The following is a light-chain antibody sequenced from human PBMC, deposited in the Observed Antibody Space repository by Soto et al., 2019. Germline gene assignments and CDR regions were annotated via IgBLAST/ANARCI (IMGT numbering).Light chain of an antibody. CDR2: AAS. J-gene: IGKJ1*01. V-gene: IGKV1-39*01. Sequence: DIQLPQSPSTLSGSVRDRVTITCRASQTISSWLAWYQQKPGKAPKLLIYAASSLQSGVPSRFSGSGSETDFTLTVSSLQPEDFATYSCQQSYSTTWTVGQGTKVDTK. CDR1: QTISSW. CDR3: QQSYSTTWT.